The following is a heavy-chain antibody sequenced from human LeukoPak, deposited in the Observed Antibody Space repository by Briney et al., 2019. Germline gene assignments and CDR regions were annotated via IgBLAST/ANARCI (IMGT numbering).Heavy chain of an antibody. CDR3: ARDGSGYYDTSGYRN. CDR1: GGSISSGSYY. Sequence: PSETLSLTCTVSGGSISSGSYYWSWIRQPAGKGLEWIGRIYTSGGTNYNPSLESRVTISLDTSKNQFSLKLSSVTAADTAVYYCARDGSGYYDTSGYRNWGQGTLVTVSS. CDR2: IYTSGGT. J-gene: IGHJ4*02. D-gene: IGHD3-22*01. V-gene: IGHV4-61*02.